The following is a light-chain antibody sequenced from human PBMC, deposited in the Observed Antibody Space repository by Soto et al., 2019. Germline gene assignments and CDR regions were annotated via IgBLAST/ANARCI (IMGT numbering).Light chain of an antibody. CDR2: KAS. J-gene: IGKJ2*01. CDR1: QSISSW. V-gene: IGKV1-5*03. CDR3: QPYNSYVYT. Sequence: DIQMTQSPSTLSASVGDRVTITCRASQSISSWLAWYQQKPGKAPKLLIYKASSLESGVPSRFSVCGSVTEFTLTNSSLQSDDFATYYCQPYNSYVYTFGQGTKLEIK.